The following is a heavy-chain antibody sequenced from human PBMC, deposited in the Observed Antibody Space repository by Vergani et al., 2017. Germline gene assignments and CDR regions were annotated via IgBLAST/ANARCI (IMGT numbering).Heavy chain of an antibody. D-gene: IGHD6-13*01. Sequence: EVQLVESGGGLVQPGGSLRLSCAASGFTFSSYWMSWVRQAPGKGLEWVANIKQDGSEKYYVDSVKGRFTISRDNAKNSLYLQMNSLRAEDTAVYYCASRYSSSWYYFDYWGQGTLVTVSS. CDR1: GFTFSSYW. J-gene: IGHJ4*02. CDR2: IKQDGSEK. V-gene: IGHV3-7*03. CDR3: ASRYSSSWYYFDY.